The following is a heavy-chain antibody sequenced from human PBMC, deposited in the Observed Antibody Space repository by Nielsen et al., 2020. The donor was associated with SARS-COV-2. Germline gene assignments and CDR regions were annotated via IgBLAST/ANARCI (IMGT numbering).Heavy chain of an antibody. J-gene: IGHJ4*02. D-gene: IGHD3-22*01. Sequence: ASVKVSCKASGYTFTSYAMHWVRQAPGQRLEWMGWINAGNGNTKYSQKFQGRVTITRDTSASTAYMELSSLRSEDTAVYYCARFGSYDSSGYYLDYWGQGTLVTVSS. CDR3: ARFGSYDSSGYYLDY. CDR1: GYTFTSYA. CDR2: INAGNGNT. V-gene: IGHV1-3*01.